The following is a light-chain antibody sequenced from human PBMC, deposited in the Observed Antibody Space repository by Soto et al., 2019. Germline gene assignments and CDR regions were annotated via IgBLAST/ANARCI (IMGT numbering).Light chain of an antibody. CDR1: QSVSSSY. V-gene: IGKV3-20*01. CDR2: GAS. J-gene: IGKJ3*01. Sequence: EIVLTQSPGPLSLSPGERATLSCRASQSVSSSYLAWFQQRPGQAPRLLIYGASSRATGMPDRFSGSGSGPDFTLSISILEPEDFAEYYGQYGSSPVTFGPGTKVYVK. CDR3: QYGSSPVT.